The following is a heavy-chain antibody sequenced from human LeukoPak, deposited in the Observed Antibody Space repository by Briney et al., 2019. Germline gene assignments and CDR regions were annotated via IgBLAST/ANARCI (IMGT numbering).Heavy chain of an antibody. D-gene: IGHD3-16*02. V-gene: IGHV4-34*01. Sequence: KPSETLSLTCAVYGGSFSGYYWSWIRQPPGKGLEWIGENNHNGSSNYTPSLKSRVTISVDTSKNQFSLKLSSVTAADAAVYYCARLGSYRYIDYWGQGTLVTVSS. CDR3: ARLGSYRYIDY. J-gene: IGHJ4*02. CDR2: NNHNGSS. CDR1: GGSFSGYY.